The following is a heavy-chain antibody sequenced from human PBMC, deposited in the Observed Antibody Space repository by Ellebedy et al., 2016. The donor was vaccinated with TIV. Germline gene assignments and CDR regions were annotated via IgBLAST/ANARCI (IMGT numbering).Heavy chain of an antibody. D-gene: IGHD1-1*01. CDR3: ARDTWNDLEGYYYGMDV. V-gene: IGHV3-53*01. J-gene: IGHJ6*02. CDR1: GFTVSSNY. Sequence: GESLKISCAASGFTVSSNYMSWVRQAPGKGLEWVSVIYSGGSTYYADSVKGRFTISRDNSKNTLYLQMNSLRAEDTAVYYWARDTWNDLEGYYYGMDVWGQGTTVTVSS. CDR2: IYSGGST.